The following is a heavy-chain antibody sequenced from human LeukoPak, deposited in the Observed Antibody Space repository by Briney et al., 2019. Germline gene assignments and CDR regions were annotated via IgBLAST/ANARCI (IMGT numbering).Heavy chain of an antibody. V-gene: IGHV4-59*01. D-gene: IGHD5-18*01. J-gene: IGHJ4*02. CDR3: ARARGYSYGPGTGYDY. CDR2: IYDSGST. CDR1: GGSISSYY. Sequence: SETLSLTCTVSGGSISSYYWSWIRQPPGKGLEWIGYIYDSGSTNYNPPLKSRVTISVDTSKNQFSLKVSSVTAADTAMYYCARARGYSYGPGTGYDYWGQGTLVTVSS.